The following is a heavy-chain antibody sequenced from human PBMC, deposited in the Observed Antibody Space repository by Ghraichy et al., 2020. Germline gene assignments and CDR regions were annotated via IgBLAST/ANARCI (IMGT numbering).Heavy chain of an antibody. CDR3: ARVISSTSVVIDY. CDR2: ISSSSSTT. CDR1: RFTFSDYY. D-gene: IGHD2-2*01. V-gene: IGHV3-11*04. Sequence: GGSLRLSCAASRFTFSDYYMTWIRQAPGKGLEWVSYISSSSSTTYYADSVKGRFTISRDNGKNSLYLQMNSLRAEDTAVYYCARVISSTSVVIDYWGQGTLVTVSS. J-gene: IGHJ4*02.